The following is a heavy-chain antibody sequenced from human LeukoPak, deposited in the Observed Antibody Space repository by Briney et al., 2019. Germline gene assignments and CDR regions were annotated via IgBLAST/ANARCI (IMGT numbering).Heavy chain of an antibody. CDR1: GGSFSGYY. V-gene: IGHV4-59*01. CDR3: ARGVRSRRYGNAFDI. J-gene: IGHJ3*02. Sequence: SETLSLTCAVYGGSFSGYYWSWIRQPPGKGLEWIGYIYYSGSTNYNPSLKSRVTILVDTSKNQFSLKLSSVTAADTALYYCARGVRSRRYGNAFDIWGQGTMVAVSS. CDR2: IYYSGST. D-gene: IGHD6-13*01.